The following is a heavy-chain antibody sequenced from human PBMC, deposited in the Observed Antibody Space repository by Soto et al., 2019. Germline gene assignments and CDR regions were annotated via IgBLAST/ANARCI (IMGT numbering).Heavy chain of an antibody. CDR2: ISYDGSNK. Sequence: GGSLRLSCAASGFTFSSYAMHWVRQAPGKGLEWVAVISYDGSNKYYADSVKGRFTISRDNSKNTLYLQMNSLRAEDTAVYYCARAGCSGGSCYVDYWGQGTLVTVSS. J-gene: IGHJ4*02. V-gene: IGHV3-30*04. CDR1: GFTFSSYA. D-gene: IGHD2-15*01. CDR3: ARAGCSGGSCYVDY.